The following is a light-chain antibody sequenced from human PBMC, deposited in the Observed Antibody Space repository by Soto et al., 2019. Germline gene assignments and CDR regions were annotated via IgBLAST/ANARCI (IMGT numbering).Light chain of an antibody. V-gene: IGKV3-20*01. Sequence: EIVLTQSPGTLSLSPGARATLSCRASQSVSSSYLAWYQHKPGQAPRLLIYGASSRATGIPDRFSGSGSGTDFTLTISRLEPEDFAVYYCQHFGATFGQGTRLEIK. CDR1: QSVSSSY. J-gene: IGKJ5*01. CDR2: GAS. CDR3: QHFGAT.